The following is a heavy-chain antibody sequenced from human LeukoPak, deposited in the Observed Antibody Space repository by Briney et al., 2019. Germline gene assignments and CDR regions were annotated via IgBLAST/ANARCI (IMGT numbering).Heavy chain of an antibody. CDR2: IDPNSGGT. Sequence: AASVKVSCKASGYTFTGYYMHWVRQAPGQGLEWMGWIDPNSGGTNYAQKFQGRVTMTRDTSISTAYTELSRLRSDDTAVYYCARDSESWFGENDAFDIWGQGTMVTVSS. D-gene: IGHD3-10*01. CDR1: GYTFTGYY. CDR3: ARDSESWFGENDAFDI. V-gene: IGHV1-2*02. J-gene: IGHJ3*02.